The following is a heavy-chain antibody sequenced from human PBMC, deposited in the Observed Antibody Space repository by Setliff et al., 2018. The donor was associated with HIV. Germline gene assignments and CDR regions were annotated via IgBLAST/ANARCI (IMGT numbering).Heavy chain of an antibody. CDR2: LYVSGDT. Sequence: SETLSLTCYVTDDPISSYYWGWGRQPAGKGLEWVGRLYVSGDTNYNPSLKSRVTMSLDTSKKHFSLNLKSVTAADTAVYYCALTGHRXLRGYMDVWGKGTTVTVSS. J-gene: IGHJ6*03. D-gene: IGHD2-15*01. V-gene: IGHV4-4*07. CDR3: ALTGHRXLRGYMDV. CDR1: DDPISSYY.